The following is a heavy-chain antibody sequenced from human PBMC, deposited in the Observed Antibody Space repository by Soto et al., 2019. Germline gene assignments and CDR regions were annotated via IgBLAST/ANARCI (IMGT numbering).Heavy chain of an antibody. CDR3: AHLTITYGGVIGLDAFDI. CDR1: GFSLSPIGVG. CDR2: IYWDNDK. Sequence: QITLKESGPTLVHPTQTVTLTCTFSGFSLSPIGVGVGWIRQPPGKALEWIAVIYWDNDKRYSPSLRNRLTITKDISRNLVVLTMTNMDTVDTATYYCAHLTITYGGVIGLDAFDIWGQGTLVT. D-gene: IGHD3-16*02. J-gene: IGHJ3*02. V-gene: IGHV2-5*02.